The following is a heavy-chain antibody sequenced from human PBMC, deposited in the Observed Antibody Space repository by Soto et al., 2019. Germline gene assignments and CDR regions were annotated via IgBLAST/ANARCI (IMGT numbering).Heavy chain of an antibody. D-gene: IGHD5-18*01. CDR2: ISKSESPI. J-gene: IGHJ4*02. CDR3: ARGFSYASLGY. CDR1: GFTFSSYD. Sequence: EVQLVESGGGLVQPGGSLRLSCAASGFTFSSYDMSWVRQAPGRGLEWVSYISKSESPIYYADSVKGRFTISRDNARNALYLQMNRLRDDDTAVYYCARGFSYASLGYWGQGTRITVSS. V-gene: IGHV3-48*02.